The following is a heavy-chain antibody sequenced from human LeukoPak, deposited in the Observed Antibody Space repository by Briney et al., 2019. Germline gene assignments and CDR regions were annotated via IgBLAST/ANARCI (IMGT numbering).Heavy chain of an antibody. J-gene: IGHJ6*03. D-gene: IGHD3-3*01. Sequence: PGGSLRLSCAASGFTFSSYSMNWVRQAPGKGLEWVSSISSSSSYIYYADSVKGRFTISRDNAKNSLYLQMNSLRAEDTAVYYCARDRGDYDFWSGSIYYYYYYMDVWGKGTTVTVSS. CDR3: ARDRGDYDFWSGSIYYYYYYMDV. V-gene: IGHV3-21*01. CDR1: GFTFSSYS. CDR2: ISSSSSYI.